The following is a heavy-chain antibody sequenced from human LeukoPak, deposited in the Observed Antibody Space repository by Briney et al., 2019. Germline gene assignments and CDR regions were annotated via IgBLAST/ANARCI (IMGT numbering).Heavy chain of an antibody. D-gene: IGHD6-19*01. V-gene: IGHV1-8*01. CDR1: GYTFKNYD. CDR3: ARHMPRAVLGNNWFDP. CDR2: MNPNSGNT. Sequence: ASVKVSCKASGYTFKNYDINWVRQVNGQGLEWMGWMNPNSGNTGYAQKFQGRVTMTRNTAISTAYMELTSLRSEDTAVYYCARHMPRAVLGNNWFDPWGQGTLVTVAS. J-gene: IGHJ5*02.